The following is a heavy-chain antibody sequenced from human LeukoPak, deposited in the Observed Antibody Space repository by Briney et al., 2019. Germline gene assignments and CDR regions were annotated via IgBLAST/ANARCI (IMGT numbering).Heavy chain of an antibody. CDR3: ARALIPPGGSRTDYYYYGMDV. V-gene: IGHV4-61*02. D-gene: IGHD2-15*01. CDR2: IYTSGST. Sequence: PSETLSLTCTVSGGSISSTSYFWSWIRQPAGKGLEWIGRIYTSGSTNYNPSLKSRVTISIDTSKNQFSLKLISVTAADTAVYYCARALIPPGGSRTDYYYYGMDVWGQGTTVTVSS. J-gene: IGHJ6*02. CDR1: GGSISSTSYF.